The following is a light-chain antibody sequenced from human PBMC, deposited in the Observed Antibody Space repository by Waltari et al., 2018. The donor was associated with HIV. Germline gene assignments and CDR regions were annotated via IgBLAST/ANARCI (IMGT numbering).Light chain of an antibody. CDR3: AAWDDRLSGRV. V-gene: IGLV1-47*01. J-gene: IGLJ1*01. CDR2: KND. Sequence: VLTQPPSASGTPGQRAPPSCSASSSNIACNSVSCHQQVPGTAPKLLIYKNDQWPSGVPERFSASKSGTSASLVISGLRSEDEADYYWAAWDDRLSGRVFGTGTRVTVL. CDR1: SSNIACNS.